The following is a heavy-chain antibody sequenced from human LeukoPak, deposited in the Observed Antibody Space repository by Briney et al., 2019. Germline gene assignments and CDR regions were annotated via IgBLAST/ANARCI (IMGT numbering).Heavy chain of an antibody. CDR2: IFPDDSDT. V-gene: IGHV5-51*01. J-gene: IGHJ4*02. D-gene: IGHD3-10*01. CDR3: ARVRKYYFGSGSHRPHYFDY. CDR1: GYSFTSYW. Sequence: GESLKISCKGSGYSFTSYWIAWVRQMPGKGLEWMGIIFPDDSDTRYSPSFQGQVTISVDKSISTAYLQWSSLKASDSAMYYCARVRKYYFGSGSHRPHYFDYWGQGTLVTVSS.